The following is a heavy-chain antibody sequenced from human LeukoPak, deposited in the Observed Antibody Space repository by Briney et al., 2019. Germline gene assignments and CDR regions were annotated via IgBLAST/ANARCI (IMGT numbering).Heavy chain of an antibody. J-gene: IGHJ4*02. CDR1: GGSISSSSYY. CDR2: IYYSGST. V-gene: IGHV4-39*01. Sequence: SETLSLTCTVSGGSISSSSYYWGWIRQPPGKGLEWIGSIYYSGSTYSNPSLKSRVTISVDTSKNQFSLKLSSVTAADTAVYYCATQGSTFTMLRGVINWGQGTLVTVSS. D-gene: IGHD3-10*01. CDR3: ATQGSTFTMLRGVIN.